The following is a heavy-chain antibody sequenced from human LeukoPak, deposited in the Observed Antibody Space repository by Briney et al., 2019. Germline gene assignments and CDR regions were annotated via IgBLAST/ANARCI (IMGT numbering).Heavy chain of an antibody. CDR3: ARDRKWSYDAFDI. CDR2: IYYSGST. J-gene: IGHJ3*02. V-gene: IGHV4-59*01. Sequence: SETLSLTCTVSGGSISSYYWSWIRQPPGKGLEWIGYIYYSGSTNYNPSLKSRVTTSVDTSKNQFSLKLSSVTAADTAVYYCARDRKWSYDAFDIWGQGTMVTVSS. D-gene: IGHD1-26*01. CDR1: GGSISSYY.